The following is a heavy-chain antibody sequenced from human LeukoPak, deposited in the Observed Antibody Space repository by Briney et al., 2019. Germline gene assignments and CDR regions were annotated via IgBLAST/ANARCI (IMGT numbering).Heavy chain of an antibody. CDR3: ARDPYIKAFDI. Sequence: GGSLRLSCAASGFTFRSYWMTWLRQAPGKELELVAHINPDGSEESYADSEKGRFTISRDNAKNSLHLQMNNLRVEDTAVYYCARDPYIKAFDIWGQGTMVTVSS. CDR1: GFTFRSYW. D-gene: IGHD1-14*01. CDR2: INPDGSEE. J-gene: IGHJ3*02. V-gene: IGHV3-7*01.